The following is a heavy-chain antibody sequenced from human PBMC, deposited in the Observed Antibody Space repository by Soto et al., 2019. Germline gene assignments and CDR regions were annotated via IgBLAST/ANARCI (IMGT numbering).Heavy chain of an antibody. D-gene: IGHD1-20*01. Sequence: SETQSLTCTVSGGSISSYSWSWIRQPPGKGLEWIGYIYYSGSTNYNPSLKSRVTISVDTSKNQFSLKLSSVTAADTAVYYCARDSSSITGTLDYYYGMDVWGQGTTVTVSS. CDR3: ARDSSSITGTLDYYYGMDV. V-gene: IGHV4-59*01. CDR1: GGSISSYS. CDR2: IYYSGST. J-gene: IGHJ6*02.